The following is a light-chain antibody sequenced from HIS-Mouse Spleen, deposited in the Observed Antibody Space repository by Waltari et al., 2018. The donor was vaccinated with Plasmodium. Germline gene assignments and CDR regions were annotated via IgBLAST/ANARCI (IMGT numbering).Light chain of an antibody. J-gene: IGLJ3*02. CDR3: YSTDSSGNHLWV. CDR1: ALPKKY. V-gene: IGLV3-10*01. CDR2: EDN. Sequence: SYELTQPPSVSVSPGQTARITCPGDALPKKYAYWYQQKSGQAPVLVIYEDNKRPSGIPEGFSGSSSGTMATLTISGAQVEDEADYYCYSTDSSGNHLWVFGGGTKLTVL.